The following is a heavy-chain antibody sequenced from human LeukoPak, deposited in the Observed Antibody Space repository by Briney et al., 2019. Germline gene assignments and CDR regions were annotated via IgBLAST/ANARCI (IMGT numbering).Heavy chain of an antibody. CDR1: GYTFTNYD. V-gene: IGHV1-8*03. CDR3: ARGDRDYDILTGYSKSWFDP. D-gene: IGHD3-9*01. Sequence: GASVKVSCKASGYTFTNYDINWVRQATGQGLEWMGRMNPNSGNTDYAQKFQGRVTITRDTSVTTAYMELSSLTSEDTAVYYCARGDRDYDILTGYSKSWFDPWGQGTLVIVSS. CDR2: MNPNSGNT. J-gene: IGHJ5*02.